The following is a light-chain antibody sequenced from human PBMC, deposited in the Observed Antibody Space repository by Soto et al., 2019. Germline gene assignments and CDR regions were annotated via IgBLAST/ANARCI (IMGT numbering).Light chain of an antibody. V-gene: IGLV3-21*02. Sequence: SYELTQPPSVSVAPGQTARITCGGDNVGGKSVQWYQQKPGQAPVLVLYDARDRPSWIPERFSGSNSGNTATLIISSAEAGDEADFYCQVWDTITDQYIFGSGTKVT. CDR1: NVGGKS. CDR2: DAR. CDR3: QVWDTITDQYI. J-gene: IGLJ1*01.